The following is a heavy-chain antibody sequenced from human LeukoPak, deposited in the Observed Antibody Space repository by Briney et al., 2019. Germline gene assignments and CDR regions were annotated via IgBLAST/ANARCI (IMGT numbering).Heavy chain of an antibody. CDR3: SSLTADAFDI. J-gene: IGHJ3*02. D-gene: IGHD5-18*01. CDR2: ISYDGSNK. V-gene: IGHV3-30*03. Sequence: GGSLRLSCAASGFTFSSYGMHWVRQAPGKGLEWVAVISYDGSNKYYADSVKGRFTISRDNSKNTLYLQMNSLRAEDTAVYYCSSLTADAFDIWGQGTMVTVSS. CDR1: GFTFSSYG.